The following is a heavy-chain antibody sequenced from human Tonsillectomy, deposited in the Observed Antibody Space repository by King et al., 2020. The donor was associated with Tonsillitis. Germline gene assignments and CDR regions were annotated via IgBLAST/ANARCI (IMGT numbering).Heavy chain of an antibody. V-gene: IGHV4-4*02. CDR3: ARGSWVLTASNNDAFDI. D-gene: IGHD2-21*02. J-gene: IGHJ3*02. CDR2: IYHSGTT. Sequence: VQLQESGPGLVKPSGTLSLTCAVSGGSISSSHWWSWVRQPPGKGLEWIGEIYHSGTTNYNPSLNSRVTISVDKSKNQFSLKLSSVTAADTAVYYCARGSWVLTASNNDAFDIWGQGTVVTVSS. CDR1: GGSISSSHW.